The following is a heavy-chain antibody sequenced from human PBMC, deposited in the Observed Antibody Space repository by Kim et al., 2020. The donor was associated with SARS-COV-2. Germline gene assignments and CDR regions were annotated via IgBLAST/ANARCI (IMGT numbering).Heavy chain of an antibody. J-gene: IGHJ4*02. V-gene: IGHV4-31*02. D-gene: IGHD1-26*01. CDR2: T. CDR3: ARDLGRRGYFDY. Sequence: TRYNPSLGSRLTISGDTSKTQYSLKLRSVAAADTALYYCARDLGRRGYFDYWGQGTLVTVSS.